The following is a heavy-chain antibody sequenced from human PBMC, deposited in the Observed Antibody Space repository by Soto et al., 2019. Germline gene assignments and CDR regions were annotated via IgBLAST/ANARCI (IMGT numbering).Heavy chain of an antibody. CDR2: LGPTDDP. CDR1: GFTFSSYD. CDR3: ARGGRSKPYNYYPYGMDV. D-gene: IGHD1-26*01. V-gene: IGHV3-13*05. J-gene: IGHJ6*02. Sequence: PGGSLRLSCAASGFTFSSYDMHWVRQGIGKGLEWVSGLGPTDDPKYPDSVKGRFVISRDNAKNLLYLQMNSLRVGDTAVYYCARGGRSKPYNYYPYGMDVWGQGTTVTVSS.